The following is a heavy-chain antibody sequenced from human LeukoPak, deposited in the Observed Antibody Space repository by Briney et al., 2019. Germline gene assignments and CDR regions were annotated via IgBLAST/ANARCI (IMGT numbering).Heavy chain of an antibody. V-gene: IGHV3-23*01. CDR3: AKAIRYDFWSGGYMDV. CDR2: ISGSGGST. CDR1: GFTFSSYA. D-gene: IGHD3-3*01. J-gene: IGHJ6*03. Sequence: GGSLRLSCAASGFTFSSYAMSWVRQAPGKGLEWVSAISGSGGSTYYADSVEGRFTISRDNSKNTLYLQMNSLRAEDTAVYYCAKAIRYDFWSGGYMDVWGKGTTVTVSS.